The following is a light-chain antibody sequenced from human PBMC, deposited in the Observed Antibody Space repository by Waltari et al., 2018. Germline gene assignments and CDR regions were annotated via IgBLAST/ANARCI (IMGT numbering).Light chain of an antibody. CDR1: SLRSYY. V-gene: IGLV3-19*01. J-gene: IGLJ1*01. CDR2: GQH. Sequence: SSELTQDTAVSVALGQKVRITCQGDSLRSYYATWYQQKAGQAPILVIYGQHNRPSGIRHRFSCSYSGRTASLTITGAQAEEEADYYCSSRDSGAHRHVFGTGTKVTVL. CDR3: SSRDSGAHRHV.